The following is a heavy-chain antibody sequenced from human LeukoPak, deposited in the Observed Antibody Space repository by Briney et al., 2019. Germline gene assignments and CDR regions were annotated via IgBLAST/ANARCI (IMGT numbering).Heavy chain of an antibody. V-gene: IGHV3-23*01. D-gene: IGHD6-19*01. J-gene: IGHJ4*02. CDR1: GFTFSNHA. CDR2: ISGSGGTT. Sequence: GGSLRLSCAASGFTFSNHAMSWVRQAPGKGLEWVSAISGSGGTTYYADSVKGRFTISRDNAKNSLYLQMNSLRAEDTAVYYCAKDLLGQWPTVFDYWGQGTLVTVSS. CDR3: AKDLLGQWPTVFDY.